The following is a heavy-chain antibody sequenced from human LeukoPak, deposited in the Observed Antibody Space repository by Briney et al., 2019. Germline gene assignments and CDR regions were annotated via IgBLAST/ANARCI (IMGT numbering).Heavy chain of an antibody. CDR3: ARKGTGLAFDV. Sequence: GASVKVSCKAPDYTFTSYGISWVRQAPGQGLEYMGWISANNGDTSYPQKVQGRVTMTTDTSTTTAYMELRSLRSDDTAVYYCARKGTGLAFDVWGQGTMVTVSS. J-gene: IGHJ3*01. V-gene: IGHV1-18*04. CDR1: DYTFTSYG. CDR2: ISANNGDT. D-gene: IGHD3-10*01.